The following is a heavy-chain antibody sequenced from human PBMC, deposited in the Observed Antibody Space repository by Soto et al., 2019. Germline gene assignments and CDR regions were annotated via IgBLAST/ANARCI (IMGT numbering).Heavy chain of an antibody. D-gene: IGHD3-16*02. CDR1: GGSISSGGYY. CDR3: ARSYYDYVWGSYHLESGLFDY. CDR2: IYYSGST. Sequence: PSETLSLTCTVSGGSISSGGYYWSWIRQHPGKGLEWIGYIYYSGSTYYNPSLKSRVTISVDTSKNQFSLRLSSVTAADTAVYYCARSYYDYVWGSYHLESGLFDYWGQGTLVTVSS. J-gene: IGHJ4*02. V-gene: IGHV4-31*03.